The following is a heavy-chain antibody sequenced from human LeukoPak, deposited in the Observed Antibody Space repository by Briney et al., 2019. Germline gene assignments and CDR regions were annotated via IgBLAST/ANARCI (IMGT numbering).Heavy chain of an antibody. CDR2: INWNGGST. V-gene: IGHV3-20*04. J-gene: IGHJ4*02. CDR1: AFTFDDYG. D-gene: IGHD3-22*01. CDR3: AKQHSSGYYPSTSDY. Sequence: GGSLRLSCAASAFTFDDYGMSWVRQAPGKGLEWVSGINWNGGSTGYADSVKGRFTISRDNAKNSLYLQMNSLRAEDTAVYYCAKQHSSGYYPSTSDYWGQGTLVTVSS.